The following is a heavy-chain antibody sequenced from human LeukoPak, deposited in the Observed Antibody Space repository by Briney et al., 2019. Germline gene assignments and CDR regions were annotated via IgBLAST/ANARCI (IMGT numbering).Heavy chain of an antibody. CDR2: IYYSGST. Sequence: SETLSLTCTVSGGSISSYYWSWIRQPPGKGLEWIGYIYYSGSTNYNPSLKNRVTISVDTSKNQFSLKLSSVTAADTAVYYCARVPSIAARRPGLDAFDIWGQGTMVTVSS. V-gene: IGHV4-59*01. CDR1: GGSISSYY. D-gene: IGHD6-6*01. J-gene: IGHJ3*02. CDR3: ARVPSIAARRPGLDAFDI.